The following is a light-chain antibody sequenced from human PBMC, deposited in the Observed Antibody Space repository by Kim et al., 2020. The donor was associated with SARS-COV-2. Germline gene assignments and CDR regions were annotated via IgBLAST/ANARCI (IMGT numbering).Light chain of an antibody. Sequence: AIQLTQSPSSLSASVGDRVTIPCRASQGISSALAWYQHKPGNAPKLLIYHASTLESGVPSRFSGSGSGTEFTLTISSLQPEDFATYYCQQFNTYPHTFGGGTKVDIK. CDR1: QGISSA. J-gene: IGKJ4*01. CDR3: QQFNTYPHT. CDR2: HAS. V-gene: IGKV1-13*02.